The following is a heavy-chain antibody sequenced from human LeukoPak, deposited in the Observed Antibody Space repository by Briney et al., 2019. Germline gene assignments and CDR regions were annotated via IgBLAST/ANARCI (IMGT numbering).Heavy chain of an antibody. Sequence: GGSLRLSCAASGFTFSSYAMHWVRQAPGKGLEWVAVISYDGSNKYYADSVKGRFTISRDNSKNTLYLQMNSLRAEDTAVYYCARDRGICSGGSCYSAFDYWGQGTLVTVSS. V-gene: IGHV3-30*01. CDR1: GFTFSSYA. CDR3: ARDRGICSGGSCYSAFDY. D-gene: IGHD2-15*01. CDR2: ISYDGSNK. J-gene: IGHJ4*02.